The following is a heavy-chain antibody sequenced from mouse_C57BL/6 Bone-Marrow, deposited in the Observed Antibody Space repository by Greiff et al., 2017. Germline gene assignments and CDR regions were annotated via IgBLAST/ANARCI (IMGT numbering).Heavy chain of an antibody. CDR3: AQYYYGTLYAMDY. CDR2: IHPNSGST. J-gene: IGHJ4*01. V-gene: IGHV1-64*01. D-gene: IGHD1-1*01. CDR1: GYTFTSYW. Sequence: VQLQQPGAELVKPGASVKLSCKASGYTFTSYWMHWVKQRPGQGLEWIGMIHPNSGSTNYNEKFKSKATLTVDKSSSTAYIQLSSLTSEDSAVYYCAQYYYGTLYAMDYWGQGTSVTVSS.